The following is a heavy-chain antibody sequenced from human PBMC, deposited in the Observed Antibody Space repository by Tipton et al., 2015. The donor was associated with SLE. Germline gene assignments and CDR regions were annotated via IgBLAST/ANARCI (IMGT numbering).Heavy chain of an antibody. V-gene: IGHV4-4*07. J-gene: IGHJ6*03. CDR1: GGSISSYY. CDR3: ARYYGAQVPYYYYYMDV. D-gene: IGHD4-17*01. Sequence: TLSLTCTVSGGSISSYYWSWIRQPAGKGLEWIGRIYTSGSTYYNPSLKSRVTISVDTSKNQFSLKLSSVTAADTAVYYCARYYGAQVPYYYYYMDVWGKGTTVTVSS. CDR2: IYTSGST.